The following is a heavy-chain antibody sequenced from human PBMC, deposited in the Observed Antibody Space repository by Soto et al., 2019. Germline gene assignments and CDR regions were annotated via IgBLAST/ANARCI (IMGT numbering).Heavy chain of an antibody. D-gene: IGHD3-10*01. V-gene: IGHV3-30-3*02. CDR2: ISYDGSNK. CDR3: AKIEDLYGEHSDY. CDR1: AFTFSSYA. J-gene: IGHJ4*02. Sequence: QVQLVESGGGVVQPGRSLRLSCAASAFTFSSYAMHWVRQAPGKGLEWVAVISYDGSNKYYADSVKGRFTISRDNSKNTLYLQMNSLRAEDTAVYYCAKIEDLYGEHSDYWGQGTLVTVSS.